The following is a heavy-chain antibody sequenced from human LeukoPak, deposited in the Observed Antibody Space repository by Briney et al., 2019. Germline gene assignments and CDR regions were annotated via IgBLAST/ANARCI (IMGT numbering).Heavy chain of an antibody. J-gene: IGHJ4*02. Sequence: SVKVSCKASGGTFSSYAISWVRQAPGQGLEWMGGIIPIFGTANYAQKFQGRVTITADKSTSTAYMELSSLRSEDTAVYHCARTYYYGSGSAPFDYWGQGTLVTVSS. CDR2: IIPIFGTA. CDR1: GGTFSSYA. CDR3: ARTYYYGSGSAPFDY. D-gene: IGHD3-10*01. V-gene: IGHV1-69*06.